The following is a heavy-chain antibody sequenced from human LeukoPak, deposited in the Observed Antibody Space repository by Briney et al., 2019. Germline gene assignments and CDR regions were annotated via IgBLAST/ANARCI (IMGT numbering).Heavy chain of an antibody. CDR2: ISTHTGNT. CDR1: GYIFTRYG. J-gene: IGHJ4*02. Sequence: ASVKVSCKASGYIFTRYGISWVRQAPGQGLEWMGWISTHTGNTNYAQKLQSRVTMTTVTSTSTAYVELRSLRSDDTAVYYCARDHLGSGSYSSGERVYWGQGTLVTVSS. V-gene: IGHV1-18*01. D-gene: IGHD1-26*01. CDR3: ARDHLGSGSYSSGERVY.